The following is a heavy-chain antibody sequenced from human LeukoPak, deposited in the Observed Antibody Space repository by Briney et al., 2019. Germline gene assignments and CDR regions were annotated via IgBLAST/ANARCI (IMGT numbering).Heavy chain of an antibody. D-gene: IGHD2-8*01. V-gene: IGHV4-38-2*02. CDR3: ARGKYVDY. CDR2: IYSSGST. Sequence: SETLSLTCTVSGYSISSGYYWGWIRQPPGKGLEWIGRIYSSGSTDYNPSLKSRVTITVDTSKNQFSLKLSSVTAADAAVYYCARGKYVDYWGQGTLVTVSS. J-gene: IGHJ4*02. CDR1: GYSISSGYY.